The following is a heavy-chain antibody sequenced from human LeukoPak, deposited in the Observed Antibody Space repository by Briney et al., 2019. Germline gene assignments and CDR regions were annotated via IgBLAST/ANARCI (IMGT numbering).Heavy chain of an antibody. J-gene: IGHJ4*02. D-gene: IGHD2-2*01. CDR1: GYTYTTYG. CDR2: ISAYNGNT. V-gene: IGHV1-18*01. Sequence: ASVKVSCKASGYTYTTYGITWVRQAPGQGPEWMGWISAYNGNTNYAQKFQGRLTITTDTTTRTAYMELRSLRFDDTAVYYCARQAACSSIRCPIDYWGQGTLVTVSS. CDR3: ARQAACSSIRCPIDY.